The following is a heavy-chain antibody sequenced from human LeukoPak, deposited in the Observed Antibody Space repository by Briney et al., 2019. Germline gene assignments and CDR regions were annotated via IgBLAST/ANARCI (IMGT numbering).Heavy chain of an antibody. Sequence: GGSLRLSCAASGFTVSTNYMNWVRQAPGKGLEWVSYISGSSSYIYYADSMKGRFTVSRDNTNNSLYLQMNSLRAEDTAVYYCARSQGTMTSPFDYWGLGTLVTVSS. V-gene: IGHV3-21*06. J-gene: IGHJ4*02. D-gene: IGHD3-22*01. CDR3: ARSQGTMTSPFDY. CDR2: ISGSSSYI. CDR1: GFTVSTNY.